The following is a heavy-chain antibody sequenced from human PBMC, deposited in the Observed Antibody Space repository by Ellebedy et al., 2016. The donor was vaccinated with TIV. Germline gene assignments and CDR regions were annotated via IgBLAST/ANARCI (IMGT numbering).Heavy chain of an antibody. J-gene: IGHJ5*02. V-gene: IGHV3-21*01. D-gene: IGHD5-24*01. CDR2: ISSSSSYI. CDR1: GFTFSSYS. Sequence: GESLKISXAASGFTFSSYSMNWVRQAPGKGLEWVSSISSSSSYIYYADSVKGRFTISRDNSKNTLYLQMNSLRAEDTAVYYCAKTPGRWLQGWFDPWGQGTLVTVSS. CDR3: AKTPGRWLQGWFDP.